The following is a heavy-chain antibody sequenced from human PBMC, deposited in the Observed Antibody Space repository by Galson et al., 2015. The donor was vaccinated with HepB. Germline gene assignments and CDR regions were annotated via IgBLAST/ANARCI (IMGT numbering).Heavy chain of an antibody. CDR2: MNPISGNT. CDR3: TRGPRNYGFDY. CDR1: VYTFTTYD. Sequence: SVKVSCKASVYTFTTYDFNWVRQATGQGPEWMGWMNPISGNTGYAQKFQGRVTMTRDTSISTIYMELSSLRSEDTAVYYCTRGPRNYGFDYWGQGPLVTVSS. J-gene: IGHJ4*02. V-gene: IGHV1-8*01. D-gene: IGHD1-7*01.